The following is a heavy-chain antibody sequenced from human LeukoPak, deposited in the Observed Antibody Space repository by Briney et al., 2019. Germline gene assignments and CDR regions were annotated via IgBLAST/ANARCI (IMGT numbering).Heavy chain of an antibody. CDR2: ISAYNDNT. Sequence: ASVRVSCKASGYTFSNYGISWVRQAPGQGLEWMGWISAYNDNTNYAQKFQDRVTMTTDTSTSTAYMELRSLRSDDTAVYYCARDDSGGYSSFDYWGQGTLVTVSS. CDR1: GYTFSNYG. V-gene: IGHV1-18*01. J-gene: IGHJ4*02. CDR3: ARDDSGGYSSFDY. D-gene: IGHD3-10*01.